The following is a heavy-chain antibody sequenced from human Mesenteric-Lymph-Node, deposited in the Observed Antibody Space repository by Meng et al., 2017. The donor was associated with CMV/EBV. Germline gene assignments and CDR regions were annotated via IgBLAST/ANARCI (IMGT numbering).Heavy chain of an antibody. Sequence: GGSLRLSCAASGFTLGTYAINWVRQAPGKGLEWVSAISGSGGSTYYADSVKGRFTISRDNSKSTVYLQMNNLRVEDTAEYYCAKDPDPSPSGMDIWGQGTTVTVSS. J-gene: IGHJ6*02. CDR1: GFTLGTYA. CDR2: ISGSGGST. D-gene: IGHD1-14*01. CDR3: AKDPDPSPSGMDI. V-gene: IGHV3-23*01.